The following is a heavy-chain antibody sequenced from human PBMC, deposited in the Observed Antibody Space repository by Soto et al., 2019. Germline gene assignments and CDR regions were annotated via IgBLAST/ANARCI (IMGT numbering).Heavy chain of an antibody. V-gene: IGHV3-11*01. CDR2: ISSSDNII. J-gene: IGHJ4*02. CDR1: GFTFSDYY. Sequence: GGSLRLSCAASGFTFSDYYMSWIRQAPGKGLEWVAYISSSDNIIYYADSVKGRFTISRDNAKNSLYLQMNSLRAEDTAVYYCARDLGYYDSSGYFDSWRQGTLVPVSS. CDR3: ARDLGYYDSSGYFDS. D-gene: IGHD3-22*01.